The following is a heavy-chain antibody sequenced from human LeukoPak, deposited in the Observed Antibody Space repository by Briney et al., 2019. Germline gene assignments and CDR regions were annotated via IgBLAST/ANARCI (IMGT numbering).Heavy chain of an antibody. Sequence: PGGSLRLSCAASGFTFSSYAMSWVRQAPGKGLEWVSAISGDSHYTYYTDSAKGRFTISRDNSKYTLYLQLNSLRAEDTAVYYCARKLLRYDRDGPSFDYWGQGTLVTVSS. CDR3: ARKLLRYDRDGPSFDY. J-gene: IGHJ4*02. CDR1: GFTFSSYA. V-gene: IGHV3-23*01. CDR2: ISGDSHYT. D-gene: IGHD5-24*01.